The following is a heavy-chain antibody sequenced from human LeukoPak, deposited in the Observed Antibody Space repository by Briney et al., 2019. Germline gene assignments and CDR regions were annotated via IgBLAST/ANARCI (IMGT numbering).Heavy chain of an antibody. D-gene: IGHD3-9*01. J-gene: IGHJ3*02. CDR3: AKVSGPYDILTGYYTLDAFDI. Sequence: GGSLRLSCAASGFTFSSYAMSWVRQAPGKGLEWVSAISGSGGSTYYADSVKGRFTISRDNSKDTLYLQMNSLRAEDTAVYYCAKVSGPYDILTGYYTLDAFDIRGQGTMVTVSS. V-gene: IGHV3-23*01. CDR2: ISGSGGST. CDR1: GFTFSSYA.